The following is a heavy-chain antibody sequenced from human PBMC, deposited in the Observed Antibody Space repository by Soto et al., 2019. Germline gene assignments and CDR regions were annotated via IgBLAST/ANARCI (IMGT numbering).Heavy chain of an antibody. D-gene: IGHD5-12*01. V-gene: IGHV3-30*18. CDR3: AKGGYSGYDLKGGFDY. J-gene: IGHJ4*02. CDR1: GFTFSSYG. Sequence: QVQLVESGGGVVQPGRSLRLSCAASGFTFSSYGMHWVRQAPGKGLEWVAVISYDGSNKYYADSVKGRFTISRDNSKNTLYLQMNSLRDEDTAVYYCAKGGYSGYDLKGGFDYWGQGTLVTVSS. CDR2: ISYDGSNK.